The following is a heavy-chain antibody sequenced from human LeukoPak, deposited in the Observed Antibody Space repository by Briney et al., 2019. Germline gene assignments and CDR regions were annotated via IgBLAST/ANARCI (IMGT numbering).Heavy chain of an antibody. V-gene: IGHV1-8*02. D-gene: IGHD3-3*02. CDR2: MNPNSGNT. J-gene: IGHJ1*01. CDR3: ARMAFTAEYFQH. Sequence: ASVRVSCKASGYTFTGYYMHWVRQATGQGLEWMGWMNPNSGNTGYAQKFQGRVTMTRNTSISTAYMELSSLRSEDTAVYYCARMAFTAEYFQHWGQGTLVTVSS. CDR1: GYTFTGYY.